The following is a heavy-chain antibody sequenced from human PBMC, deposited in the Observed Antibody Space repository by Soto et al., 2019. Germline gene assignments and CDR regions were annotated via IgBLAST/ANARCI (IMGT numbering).Heavy chain of an antibody. Sequence: SETLSLTCAVSSGSIRSSNWWSWVRQPPGKGLEWIGEIYHSGSTNYNPSLKSRVTISVDKSKNQFSLKLSSVTAADTAVYYCAREGSRVGWFDPWGQGTLVTVSS. CDR3: AREGSRVGWFDP. CDR1: SGSIRSSNW. J-gene: IGHJ5*02. CDR2: IYHSGST. V-gene: IGHV4-4*02.